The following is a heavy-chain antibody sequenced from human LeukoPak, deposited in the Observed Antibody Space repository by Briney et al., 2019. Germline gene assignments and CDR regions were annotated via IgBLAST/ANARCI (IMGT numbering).Heavy chain of an antibody. CDR1: GNTFTGYY. D-gene: IGHD4-11*01. V-gene: IGHV1-2*02. CDR3: ARGQIYSNYGGDFDY. J-gene: IGHJ4*02. Sequence: ASVKVSCKASGNTFTGYYLHWVRQAPGQGLEWMGWINPKNGDTRYVQKFQGRVSMTRDTSISTAYMELSRLRSDETAVYYCARGQIYSNYGGDFDYWGQGTLVTVSS. CDR2: INPKNGDT.